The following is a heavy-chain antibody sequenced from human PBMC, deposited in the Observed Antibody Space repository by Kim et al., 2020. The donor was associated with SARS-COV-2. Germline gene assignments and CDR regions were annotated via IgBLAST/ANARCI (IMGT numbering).Heavy chain of an antibody. Sequence: GGSLRLSCAASGFTFSSYSMNWVRQAPGKGLEWVSYISSSSTIYYADSVKGRFTISRDNAKNSLYLQMNSLRDEDTAVYYCARELQWLGIFVGMDVWGQG. CDR2: ISSSSTI. CDR3: ARELQWLGIFVGMDV. D-gene: IGHD6-19*01. V-gene: IGHV3-48*02. J-gene: IGHJ6*02. CDR1: GFTFSSYS.